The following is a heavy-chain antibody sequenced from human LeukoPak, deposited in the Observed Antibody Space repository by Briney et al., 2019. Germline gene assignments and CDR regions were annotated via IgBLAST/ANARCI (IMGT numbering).Heavy chain of an antibody. CDR3: ATNYNFWSGLGARRWFGP. V-gene: IGHV1-24*01. CDR1: GYTLTELS. CDR2: FDPEDDET. J-gene: IGHJ5*02. Sequence: ASVKVSCKVSGYTLTELSIHWVRQAPGKGLEWMGGFDPEDDETIYAQKFQGRVTMTEDTSTDTAYIELSSLRSEDTAVYYCATNYNFWSGLGARRWFGPWGQGTLVTVSS. D-gene: IGHD3-3*01.